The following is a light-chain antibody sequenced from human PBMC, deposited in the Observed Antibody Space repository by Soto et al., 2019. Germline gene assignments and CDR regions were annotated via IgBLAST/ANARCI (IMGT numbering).Light chain of an antibody. J-gene: IGLJ3*02. Sequence: QSVLTQPPSASGTPGQRVTISCSGSSSNIGTNHVYWYQQLPGTAPKLLIYDNNQRPSGVPDRFSGSKSGTSASLAISGLRSEDEADSYCATWDDSLSGRVFGGGTKLTVL. V-gene: IGLV1-47*01. CDR2: DNN. CDR1: SSNIGTNH. CDR3: ATWDDSLSGRV.